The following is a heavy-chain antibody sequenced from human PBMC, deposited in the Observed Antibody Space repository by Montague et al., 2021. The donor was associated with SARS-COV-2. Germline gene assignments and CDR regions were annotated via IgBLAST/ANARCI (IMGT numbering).Heavy chain of an antibody. D-gene: IGHD3-22*01. Sequence: SETRSLTCTVSGGSISSYYWSWIRQPPGRGLQWIGYISYSGSTNYNPSLKSRVTISVDTSKNQFSLKLSSVTAADTAVYYCASPTYYYDSSGSDAFDIWGQGTMVTVSS. CDR1: GGSISSYY. CDR3: ASPTYYYDSSGSDAFDI. CDR2: ISYSGST. J-gene: IGHJ3*02. V-gene: IGHV4-59*08.